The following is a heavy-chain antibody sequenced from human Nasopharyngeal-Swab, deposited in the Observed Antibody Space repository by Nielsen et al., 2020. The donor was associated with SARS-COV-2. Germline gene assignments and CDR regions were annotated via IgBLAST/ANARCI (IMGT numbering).Heavy chain of an antibody. V-gene: IGHV3-23*03. CDR3: ALVFDYYDSSGYG. D-gene: IGHD3-22*01. Sequence: GESLKISCAASGFTFSSYAMSWVRQAPGKGLEWVSVIYSGGSSTYYADSVKGRFTISRDNSKNTLYLQMNSLGAEDTAVYYCALVFDYYDSSGYGWGQGTLVTVSS. CDR1: GFTFSSYA. J-gene: IGHJ4*02. CDR2: IYSGGSST.